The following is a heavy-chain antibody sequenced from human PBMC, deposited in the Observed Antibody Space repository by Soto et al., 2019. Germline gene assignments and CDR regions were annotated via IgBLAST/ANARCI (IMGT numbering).Heavy chain of an antibody. D-gene: IGHD3-3*01. CDR1: GFTFDDYT. V-gene: IGHV3-43*01. CDR3: AKDIDRWAYDCWSGSRFYVMDV. CDR2: ISWDGGST. Sequence: EVQLVESGGVVVQPGGSLRLSCAASGFTFDDYTMHWVRQAPGKGLEWVSLISWDGGSTYYADSVKGRFTISRANSKKSLYLQVNSLSTEDTALYACAKDIDRWAYDCWSGSRFYVMDVWCQGTTVTVSA. J-gene: IGHJ6*01.